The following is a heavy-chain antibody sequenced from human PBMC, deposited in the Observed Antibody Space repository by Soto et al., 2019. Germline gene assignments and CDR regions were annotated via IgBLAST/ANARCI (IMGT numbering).Heavy chain of an antibody. CDR1: GVTLTDVW. D-gene: IGHD5-18*01. J-gene: IGHJ4*02. V-gene: IGHV3-15*07. CDR3: SHGYYQYFNS. CDR2: IKSKTDGGTT. Sequence: EVQLVESGGGLVKPGGSLRLSCAVPGVTLTDVWMNWVRQAPGKGPEWVGRIKSKTDGGTTDYAAPVKGRFTISRDDSQNTLYLQMNSLTTDDTAVYYCSHGYYQYFNSWGQGTLVTVSS.